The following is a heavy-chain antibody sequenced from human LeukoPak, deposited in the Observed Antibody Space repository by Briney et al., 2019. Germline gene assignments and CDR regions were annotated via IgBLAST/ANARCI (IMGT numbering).Heavy chain of an antibody. V-gene: IGHV4-39*01. D-gene: IGHD3-10*01. Sequence: SETLSLTCTVSGGSISSSSYYWGGIRQPPGKGLEGIGSIYYSGSTYYNPSLKSRVTISVDTSKNQFSLKLISVSAADAAVYYCARLRVTMVRGVPSEWWFDPWGQGTLVTVSS. J-gene: IGHJ5*02. CDR1: GGSISSSSYY. CDR3: ARLRVTMVRGVPSEWWFDP. CDR2: IYYSGST.